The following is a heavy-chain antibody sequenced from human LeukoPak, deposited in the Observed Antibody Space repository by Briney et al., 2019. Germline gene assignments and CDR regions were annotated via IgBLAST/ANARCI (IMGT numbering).Heavy chain of an antibody. D-gene: IGHD3-22*01. Sequence: SETLSLTCTVSGDSIRSGSYFWSWIRQPAGKGLEWIGRFYTSGTTAYNPSPKSRVTMSVDTSKNQFSLKLSSVTAADTAVYYCARVPDSSGYYYYFDYWGQGTLVTVSS. CDR3: ARVPDSSGYYYYFDY. V-gene: IGHV4-61*02. CDR1: GDSIRSGSYF. CDR2: FYTSGTT. J-gene: IGHJ4*02.